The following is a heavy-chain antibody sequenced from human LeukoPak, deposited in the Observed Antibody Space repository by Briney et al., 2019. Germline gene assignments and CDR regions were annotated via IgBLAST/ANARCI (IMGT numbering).Heavy chain of an antibody. CDR2: IIPILDTA. CDR3: ATGWFGERFDYYYYMDV. V-gene: IGHV1-69*05. D-gene: IGHD3-10*01. J-gene: IGHJ6*03. CDR1: GGTFSSYA. Sequence: GASVKVFCKASGGTFSSYAISWVRQAPGQGLEWVGGIIPILDTANYAQKFQGRVTITTDESTSTAYMELSSLRSEDTAVYYCATGWFGERFDYYYYMDVWGKGTTVTVSS.